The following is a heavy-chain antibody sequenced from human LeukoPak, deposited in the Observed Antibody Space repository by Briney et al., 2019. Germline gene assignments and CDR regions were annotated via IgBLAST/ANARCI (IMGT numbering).Heavy chain of an antibody. J-gene: IGHJ4*02. D-gene: IGHD1-26*01. CDR3: ARGPRIVGATTSVFGDY. V-gene: IGHV4-59*01. Sequence: SETLSLTCTVSGGSISSYYWSWIRQPPGKGLEWIGYIYYSGSTNYNPSLKSRVTISVDTSKNQFSLKLSSVTAADTAVYYCARGPRIVGATTSVFGDYWGQGTLVTVSS. CDR1: GGSISSYY. CDR2: IYYSGST.